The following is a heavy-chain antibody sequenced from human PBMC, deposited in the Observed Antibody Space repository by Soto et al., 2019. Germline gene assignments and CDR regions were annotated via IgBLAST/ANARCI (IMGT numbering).Heavy chain of an antibody. D-gene: IGHD2-2*01. V-gene: IGHV3-21*01. J-gene: IGHJ3*02. Sequence: GGSLRLSCAASGFTFSSYSMNWVRQAPGKGLEWVSSISSSSSYIYYADSVKGRFTISRDNAKNSLYLQMNSLRAEDTAVYYCARVGGGYQLLHAFDIWGQGTMVTVSS. CDR1: GFTFSSYS. CDR3: ARVGGGYQLLHAFDI. CDR2: ISSSSSYI.